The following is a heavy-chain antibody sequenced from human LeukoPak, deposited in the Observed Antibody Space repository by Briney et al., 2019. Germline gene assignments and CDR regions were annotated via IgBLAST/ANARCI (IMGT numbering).Heavy chain of an antibody. CDR3: AREENSHYYDSSGRNDY. V-gene: IGHV1-46*01. Sequence: ASVKVSCKASGGTFSSYAISWVRQAPGQGLEWMGIINPSGGSTSYAQKFQGRVTMTRDTSTSTVYMELSSLRSEDTAVYYCAREENSHYYDSSGRNDYWGQGTLVTVSS. CDR1: GGTFSSYA. J-gene: IGHJ4*02. CDR2: INPSGGST. D-gene: IGHD3-22*01.